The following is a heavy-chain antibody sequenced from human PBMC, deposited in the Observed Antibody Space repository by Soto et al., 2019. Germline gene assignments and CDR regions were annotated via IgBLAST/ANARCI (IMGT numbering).Heavy chain of an antibody. Sequence: PGESLKISCKGSGYSFTSYWIGWVRQMPGKGLEWMGLIYPGDSDTKYSPSFQGQVTISADKSISTAYLQWISLKASDTATYYCARKHSSGYLDYWGQGTLVTVSS. CDR1: GYSFTSYW. V-gene: IGHV5-51*01. D-gene: IGHD3-22*01. CDR2: IYPGDSDT. CDR3: ARKHSSGYLDY. J-gene: IGHJ4*02.